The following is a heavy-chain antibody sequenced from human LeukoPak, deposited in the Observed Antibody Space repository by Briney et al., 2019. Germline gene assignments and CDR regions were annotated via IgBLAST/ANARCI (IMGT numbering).Heavy chain of an antibody. J-gene: IGHJ4*02. D-gene: IGHD3-10*01. CDR2: INPNSGGT. Sequence: ASVKVSCKASGYTFTGYYMHWVRQAPGQGLEWMGWINPNSGGTNYPQKFRGRVTMTRATSISTAYMELSRLRSDDTAVYYCARDLGWFGNFDYWGQGTLVTVSS. V-gene: IGHV1-2*02. CDR3: ARDLGWFGNFDY. CDR1: GYTFTGYY.